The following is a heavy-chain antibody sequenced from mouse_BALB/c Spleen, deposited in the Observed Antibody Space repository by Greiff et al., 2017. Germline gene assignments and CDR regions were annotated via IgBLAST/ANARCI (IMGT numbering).Heavy chain of an antibody. CDR1: GFTFSSFG. Sequence: EVKVVESGGGLVQPGGSRKLSCAASGFTFSSFGMHWVRQAPEKGLEWVAYISSGSSTIYYADTVKGRFTISRDNPKNTLFLQMTSLRSEDTAMYYCAREGMVVNYFDYWGQGTTLTVSS. V-gene: IGHV5-17*02. J-gene: IGHJ2*01. CDR3: AREGMVVNYFDY. CDR2: ISSGSSTI. D-gene: IGHD1-1*01.